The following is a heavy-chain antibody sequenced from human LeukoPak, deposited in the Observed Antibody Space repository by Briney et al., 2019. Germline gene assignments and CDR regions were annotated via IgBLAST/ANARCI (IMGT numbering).Heavy chain of an antibody. CDR2: ISDSGGRT. CDR3: AKRGVVIRVILVGFHKEAYYFDS. CDR1: EITLSNYG. J-gene: IGHJ4*02. Sequence: GGSLRLSCAVSEITLSNYGMTWVRQAPGKGLEWVAGISDSGGRTNYADSVKGRFTISRDNPKNTLYLQMNSLRAEDTAVYFCAKRGVVIRVILVGFHKEAYYFDSWGQGALVTVSS. V-gene: IGHV3-23*01. D-gene: IGHD3-22*01.